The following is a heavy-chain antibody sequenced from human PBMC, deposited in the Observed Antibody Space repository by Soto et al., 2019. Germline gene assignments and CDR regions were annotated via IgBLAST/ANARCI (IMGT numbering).Heavy chain of an antibody. CDR1: GFTVSSNF. CDR2: IYSDGST. CDR3: ASRRKPYGAYDY. Sequence: EVQLVVSGGGLVQPGGSLRLSCAASGFTVSSNFMSWVRQAPGKGLEWVSIIYSDGSTYYADSVKGRFTISRDNSKNTLYLQINSLRADDTAVYYFASRRKPYGAYDYWGQGTLVTVSS. J-gene: IGHJ4*02. D-gene: IGHD4-17*01. V-gene: IGHV3-66*01.